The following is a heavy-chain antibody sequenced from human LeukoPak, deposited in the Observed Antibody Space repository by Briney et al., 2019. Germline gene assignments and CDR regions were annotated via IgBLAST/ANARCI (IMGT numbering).Heavy chain of an antibody. Sequence: GGSLRLSCAASGFTVSSNYMSWVRQAPGKGLEWVSVIYSGGSTYYADSVKGRFTISRDNSKNTLYLQMNSLRAEDTAVYYCARSRGYSYGMKGLYYFDYWAQGTLVTVSS. CDR1: GFTVSSNY. CDR3: ARSRGYSYGMKGLYYFDY. D-gene: IGHD5-18*01. J-gene: IGHJ4*02. V-gene: IGHV3-53*01. CDR2: IYSGGST.